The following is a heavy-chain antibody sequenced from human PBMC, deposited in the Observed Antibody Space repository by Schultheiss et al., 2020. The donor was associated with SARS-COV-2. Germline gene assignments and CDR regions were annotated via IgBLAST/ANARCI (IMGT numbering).Heavy chain of an antibody. CDR2: ISGSGGST. CDR1: GFTFSSYE. D-gene: IGHD3-16*01. V-gene: IGHV3-23*01. Sequence: GGSLRLSCAASGFTFSSYEMNWVRQAPGKGLEWVSAISGSGGSTYYADSVKGRFTISRDNTKNSLYLQMNSLRAEDTAVYYCAKMEGVRDAFDIWGQGTMVTVSS. J-gene: IGHJ3*02. CDR3: AKMEGVRDAFDI.